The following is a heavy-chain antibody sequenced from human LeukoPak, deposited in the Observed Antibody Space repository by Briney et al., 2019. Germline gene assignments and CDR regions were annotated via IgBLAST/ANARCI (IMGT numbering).Heavy chain of an antibody. Sequence: SETLSLTCAVSGGSISSGGYSLSWIRQPPGKGLEWIVYIYHSGSTYYNPSLKSRVTISVDTSKNQFSLKLGSVTAADTAVYYCARASSTTYYYYGMDVWGQGTTVTVSS. V-gene: IGHV4-30-2*01. CDR1: GGSISSGGYS. D-gene: IGHD2-2*01. J-gene: IGHJ6*02. CDR3: ARASSTTYYYYGMDV. CDR2: IYHSGST.